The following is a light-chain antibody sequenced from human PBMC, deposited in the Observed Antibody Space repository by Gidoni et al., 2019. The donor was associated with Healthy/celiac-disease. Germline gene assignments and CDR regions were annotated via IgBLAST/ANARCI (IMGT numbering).Light chain of an antibody. CDR3: SSYTSSSTPVV. CDR1: SSDVGGYNY. J-gene: IGLJ2*01. V-gene: IGLV2-14*01. CDR2: DVS. Sequence: QSALPPPASVSGSPGPSITISCTGTSSDVGGYNYVSWYQQHPGKAPKLMIYDVSNRPSVVSNRFSGSKSGNTASLTISGLQVEDEADYYCSSYTSSSTPVVFGGGTKLTVL.